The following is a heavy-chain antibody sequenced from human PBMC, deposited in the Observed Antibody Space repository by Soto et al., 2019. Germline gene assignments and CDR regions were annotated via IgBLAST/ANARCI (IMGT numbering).Heavy chain of an antibody. Sequence: QVQLVQSGAEVKKPGASVKVSCKASGYTFTSYGISWVRQAPGQGLEWMGWISAYNGNTNNAQKHQGRVTMNTDTSTSIAKMELRSLRSDDTAVYYCARDPRRVSAAGIGYWGQGSLVTVSS. CDR1: GYTFTSYG. V-gene: IGHV1-18*01. D-gene: IGHD6-13*01. J-gene: IGHJ4*02. CDR2: ISAYNGNT. CDR3: ARDPRRVSAAGIGY.